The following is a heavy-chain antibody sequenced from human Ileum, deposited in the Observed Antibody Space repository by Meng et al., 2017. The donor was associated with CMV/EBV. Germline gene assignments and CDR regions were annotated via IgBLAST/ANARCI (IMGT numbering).Heavy chain of an antibody. Sequence: LSWVASGFTFSTYVLSWVRQAPGRGLEWVSTIYRGANSIVYAESVRGRFTISRDDSKNTLYLQMNGLRDEDSAVYYCARDLRDYANDYWGQGTLVTVSS. CDR3: ARDLRDYANDY. D-gene: IGHD2-2*01. CDR1: GFTFSTYV. CDR2: IYRGANSI. V-gene: IGHV3-23*03. J-gene: IGHJ4*02.